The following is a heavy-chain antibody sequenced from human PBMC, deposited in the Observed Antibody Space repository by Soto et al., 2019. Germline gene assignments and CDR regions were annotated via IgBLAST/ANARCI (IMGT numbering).Heavy chain of an antibody. V-gene: IGHV4-34*01. J-gene: IGHJ5*02. CDR2: IRQSGDN. D-gene: IGHD3-10*01. Sequence: QVLLQQWGAGLLKPSETLALTCAVYGGSFSGYYWTWIRQPPGKGLEWIGDIRQSGDNNYNPSLKSRVTISADTSKNHFSLRLTSVTAADTAVYFCARGGDYWFEPWGPGTLVTVSS. CDR3: ARGGDYWFEP. CDR1: GGSFSGYY.